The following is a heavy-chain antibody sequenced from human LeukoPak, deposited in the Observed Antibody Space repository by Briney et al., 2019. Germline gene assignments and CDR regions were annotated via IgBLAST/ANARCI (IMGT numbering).Heavy chain of an antibody. Sequence: NPSETLSLTCTVSGGSISSGDYYWSWIRQPPGKGLEWIGYIYYSGSTYYNPSLKSRVTISVDTSKNQFSLKLSSVTAADTAVYYCASQGIAVAIDYWGQGALVTVSS. J-gene: IGHJ4*02. V-gene: IGHV4-30-4*01. D-gene: IGHD6-19*01. CDR2: IYYSGST. CDR1: GGSISSGDYY. CDR3: ASQGIAVAIDY.